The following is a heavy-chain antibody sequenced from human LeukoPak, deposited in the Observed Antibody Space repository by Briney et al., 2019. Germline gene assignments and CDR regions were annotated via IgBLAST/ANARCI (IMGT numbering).Heavy chain of an antibody. CDR2: ISWDSGSL. J-gene: IGHJ4*02. D-gene: IGHD2-8*01. V-gene: IGHV3-9*01. CDR1: GFTFGGSA. Sequence: PGGSLRLSCAVSGFTFGGSAMHWVRQAPGKGLEWVSGISWDSGSLDYADCVKGRFTISRDNAKNSLYLQMDSLRAEDTAFYYCAKEGSVCTNGICRYFDYWGPGTLVTVSS. CDR3: AKEGSVCTNGICRYFDY.